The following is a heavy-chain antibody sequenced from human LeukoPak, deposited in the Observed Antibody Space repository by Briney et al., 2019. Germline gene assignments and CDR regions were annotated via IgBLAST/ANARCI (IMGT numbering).Heavy chain of an antibody. Sequence: GGSLRLSCAASGFTFSSYAMHWVRQAPGKGLEWVAVISYDGSNKYYTDSVKGRFTISRDNAKNSLYLQMNSLRAEDTAVYYCAKDPVGYCSSTSCYMTFNYWGQGTLVTVS. D-gene: IGHD2-2*02. CDR2: ISYDGSNK. J-gene: IGHJ4*02. CDR1: GFTFSSYA. CDR3: AKDPVGYCSSTSCYMTFNY. V-gene: IGHV3-30-3*01.